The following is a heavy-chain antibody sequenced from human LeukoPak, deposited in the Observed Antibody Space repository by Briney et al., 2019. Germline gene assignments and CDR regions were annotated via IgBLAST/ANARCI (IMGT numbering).Heavy chain of an antibody. V-gene: IGHV4-4*09. Sequence: SETLSLTCTVSGGSFGSYYWSWIRQPPGKGLEWIGYIYTSGSTNYNPSLKSRVTISVDTSKSQFSLNLSSVTAADTAVYYCARQLLRYYFDYWGQGTLVTVSS. CDR2: IYTSGST. D-gene: IGHD2-15*01. CDR3: ARQLLRYYFDY. J-gene: IGHJ4*02. CDR1: GGSFGSYY.